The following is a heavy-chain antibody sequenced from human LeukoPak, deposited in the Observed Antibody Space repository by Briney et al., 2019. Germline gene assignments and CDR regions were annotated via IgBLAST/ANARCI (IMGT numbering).Heavy chain of an antibody. J-gene: IGHJ4*02. Sequence: GRSLRLSCAASGFTFSDYNMHWVRQAPGQGLEWVSLTSNDGSNKYYADSVKGRFTISRDNSKNTLYLQMNSLRAEDTAVYYCARAGRQLWVFDYWGQGTLVTVSS. CDR1: GFTFSDYN. D-gene: IGHD5-18*01. V-gene: IGHV3-30-3*01. CDR2: TSNDGSNK. CDR3: ARAGRQLWVFDY.